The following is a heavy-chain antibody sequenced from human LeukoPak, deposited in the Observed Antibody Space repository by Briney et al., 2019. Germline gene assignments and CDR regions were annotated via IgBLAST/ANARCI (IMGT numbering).Heavy chain of an antibody. D-gene: IGHD6-19*01. V-gene: IGHV1-69*13. CDR2: IIPIFGTA. CDR1: GGTFSSYA. Sequence: GASVKVSCKASGGTFSSYAISWVRQAPGQGLEWMGGIIPIFGTANYAQKFQGRVTITADESTSTAYMELSSLRSEDTAVYYCARDRWQWLPTAKNYFDYWGQGTLVTVSS. J-gene: IGHJ4*02. CDR3: ARDRWQWLPTAKNYFDY.